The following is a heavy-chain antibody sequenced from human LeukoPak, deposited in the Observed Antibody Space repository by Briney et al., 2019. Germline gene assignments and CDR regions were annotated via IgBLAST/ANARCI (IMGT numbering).Heavy chain of an antibody. CDR3: ARAYCSSTRCCYYFDS. V-gene: IGHV3-21*01. CDR1: GFTFDSYG. J-gene: IGHJ4*02. Sequence: GGSLRLSCVASGFTFDSYGMNWVRQAPGKGLEWISSISSSSTYIYYADSVKGRFTISRDNAKNSLYLQMNSLRAEDTAVYYCARAYCSSTRCCYYFDSWGQGTLVTVSS. D-gene: IGHD2-2*01. CDR2: ISSSSTYI.